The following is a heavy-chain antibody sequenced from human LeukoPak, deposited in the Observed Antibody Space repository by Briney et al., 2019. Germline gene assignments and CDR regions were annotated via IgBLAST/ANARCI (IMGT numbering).Heavy chain of an antibody. D-gene: IGHD4-23*01. CDR1: GFTFSSYD. CDR2: IDTAGDT. Sequence: PGGSLRLSCAASGFTFSSYDMHWVRQATGKGLEWVSAIDTAGDTYYPGSVKGRFTISRENAKNSLYLQMNSLRAEDTAFYYCARVNGGNSGAYYYYYMDVWGKGTTVTVSS. CDR3: ARVNGGNSGAYYYYYMDV. J-gene: IGHJ6*03. V-gene: IGHV3-13*01.